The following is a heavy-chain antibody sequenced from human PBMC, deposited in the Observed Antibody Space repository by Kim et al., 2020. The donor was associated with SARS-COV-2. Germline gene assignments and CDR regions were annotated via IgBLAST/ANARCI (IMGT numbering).Heavy chain of an antibody. J-gene: IGHJ4*02. D-gene: IGHD4-17*01. Sequence: GGSLRLSCAASGFTFSTSPMGWVRQAPGKGLEWVSRISWDGTRTDYADSVKGRVTMSSDKSKNTVYLHMNSLRVEDTAVYYCAKGVTNSGFDYWGQGAQVTVSS. V-gene: IGHV3-23*01. CDR2: ISWDGTRT. CDR1: GFTFSTSP. CDR3: AKGVTNSGFDY.